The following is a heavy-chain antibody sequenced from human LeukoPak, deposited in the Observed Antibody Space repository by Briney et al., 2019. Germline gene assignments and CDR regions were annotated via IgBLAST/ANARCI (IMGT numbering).Heavy chain of an antibody. CDR1: GGSISSGGYS. CDR2: IYHSGST. CDR3: ARRVDSSSWSRFDY. D-gene: IGHD6-13*01. V-gene: IGHV4-30-2*01. Sequence: SETLSLTCAVSGGSISSGGYSWSWIRQPPGKGLEWIGYIYHSGSTYYNPSLKSRVTISVDRSKNQFSLKLSSVTAADTAVYYCARRVDSSSWSRFDYWGQGTLVTVSS. J-gene: IGHJ4*02.